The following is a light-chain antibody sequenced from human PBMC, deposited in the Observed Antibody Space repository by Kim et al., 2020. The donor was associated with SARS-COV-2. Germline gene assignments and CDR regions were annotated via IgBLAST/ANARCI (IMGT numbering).Light chain of an antibody. V-gene: IGKV1-39*01. J-gene: IGKJ1*01. CDR2: TAS. Sequence: ASVGDRVTITCRASQSISSYLNWYQQQTGKAPKLLIYTASNLQSGVPSKFSGSGSGTDFTHSISSLQPEDFATYYCQQSYSTPRTFGQGTKVDIK. CDR3: QQSYSTPRT. CDR1: QSISSY.